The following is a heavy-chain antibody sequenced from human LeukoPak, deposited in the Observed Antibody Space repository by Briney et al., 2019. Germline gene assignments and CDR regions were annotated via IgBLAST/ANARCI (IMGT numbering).Heavy chain of an antibody. Sequence: GASVKVSCKASGYTFTGFYMHWVRQAPGQGLEWMGWINPNSGDTNYAQKFQGRVTMTRDTSISTAYMELSRLRSEDMAVYYCARSYNWNYSPLDYWGQGTLVTVSS. CDR2: INPNSGDT. J-gene: IGHJ4*02. CDR1: GYTFTGFY. CDR3: ARSYNWNYSPLDY. D-gene: IGHD1-7*01. V-gene: IGHV1-2*02.